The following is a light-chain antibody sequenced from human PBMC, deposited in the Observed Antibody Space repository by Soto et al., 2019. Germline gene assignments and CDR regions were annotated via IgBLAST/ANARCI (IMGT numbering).Light chain of an antibody. CDR2: AAS. CDR3: QQYNTYNT. J-gene: IGKJ5*01. Sequence: DIQMTQSPSSLSASVGDRVTITCRASQTITTHVNWYQQKPGKAPKLLIYAASSLQSGVPSRFSGSGSGTEFTLTISSLQPDDFATCFCQQYNTYNTFGQGTRLEIK. CDR1: QTITTH. V-gene: IGKV1-39*01.